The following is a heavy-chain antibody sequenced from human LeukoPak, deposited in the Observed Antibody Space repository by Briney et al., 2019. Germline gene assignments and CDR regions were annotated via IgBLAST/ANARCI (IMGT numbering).Heavy chain of an antibody. CDR1: GYTFTSYG. D-gene: IGHD6-13*01. CDR2: MNPNSGNT. J-gene: IGHJ4*02. CDR3: ARGRQQLVRYYFDY. Sequence: ASVKVSCKASGYTFTSYGISWVRQATGQGLEWMGWMNPNSGNTGYAQKFQGRVTMTRNTSISTAYMELSSLRSEDTAVYYCARGRQQLVRYYFDYWGQGTLVTVSS. V-gene: IGHV1-8*02.